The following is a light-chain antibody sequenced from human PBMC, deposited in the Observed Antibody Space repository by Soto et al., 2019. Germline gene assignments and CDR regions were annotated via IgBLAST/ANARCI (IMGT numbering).Light chain of an antibody. CDR1: QSVLYSSNNKNY. CDR2: WAS. Sequence: DIVMTQSPDSLAVSLGERATINCKSSQSVLYSSNNKNYLAWYQQKPGQPPKLLIYWASTRESGVTDRFSGSGYETDFNLTISSLQAEDVAVYYCQPYYSTPATFGGGTKVEIK. V-gene: IGKV4-1*01. J-gene: IGKJ4*01. CDR3: QPYYSTPAT.